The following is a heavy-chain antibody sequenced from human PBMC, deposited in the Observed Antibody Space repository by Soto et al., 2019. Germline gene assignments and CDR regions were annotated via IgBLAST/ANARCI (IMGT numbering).Heavy chain of an antibody. D-gene: IGHD4-4*01. J-gene: IGHJ5*02. V-gene: IGHV5-51*03. CDR2: IHPDDSDT. CDR1: GYSFTNYW. CDR3: ARRGTTESRGNWFDP. Sequence: EVQLVQSGAEVKKPGESLKISCKGSGYSFTNYWINWVRQMPGKGLEWMGIIHPDDSDTRYSPSFQGQVTISVDKSINTAYLQWSSLKASDTAIYYCARRGTTESRGNWFDPWGQGTQVTVSS.